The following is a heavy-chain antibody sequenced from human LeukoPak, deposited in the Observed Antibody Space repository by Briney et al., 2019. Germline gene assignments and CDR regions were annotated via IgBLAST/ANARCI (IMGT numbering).Heavy chain of an antibody. Sequence: ASVKVSCKASGYTFTSYYMHWVRQAPGQGLEWMGIINPSGGSTSYAQKFQGRVTMTRDTSTSTVYMELSSLRSEDTAVYYCARAGAVSGKYYYDSSGWIFDYWGREPWSPSPQ. V-gene: IGHV1-46*01. J-gene: IGHJ4*02. CDR1: GYTFTSYY. CDR2: INPSGGST. CDR3: ARAGAVSGKYYYDSSGWIFDY. D-gene: IGHD3-22*01.